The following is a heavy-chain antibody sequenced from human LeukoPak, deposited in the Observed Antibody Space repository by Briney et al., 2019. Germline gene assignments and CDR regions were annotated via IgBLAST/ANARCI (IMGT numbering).Heavy chain of an antibody. D-gene: IGHD3-3*02. Sequence: SETLSLTCTVSGGSISTYYGNWIRQAPGKGLEWIGYIYYSGSTNYNPSPKSRVTISVDTSKNQFSLKLSSVTAADTAVYYCARDQDIRGFDYWGQGTLVTVSS. CDR2: IYYSGST. CDR1: GGSISTYY. V-gene: IGHV4-59*01. CDR3: ARDQDIRGFDY. J-gene: IGHJ4*02.